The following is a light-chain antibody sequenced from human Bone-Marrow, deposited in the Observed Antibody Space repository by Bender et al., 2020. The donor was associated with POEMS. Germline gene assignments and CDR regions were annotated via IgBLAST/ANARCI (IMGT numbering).Light chain of an antibody. V-gene: IGLV3-1*01. CDR1: NLGDKN. CDR3: QAWDSNVFL. Sequence: SYEVTQPPSVSVSPGQTATITCSGDNLGDKNVCWFQKKSGQSPLLVIYQHTKRPSGIPERFSGSSSGNTATLTISGTQAMDEADYYCQAWDSNVFLFGGGTKLTVL. J-gene: IGLJ2*01. CDR2: QHT.